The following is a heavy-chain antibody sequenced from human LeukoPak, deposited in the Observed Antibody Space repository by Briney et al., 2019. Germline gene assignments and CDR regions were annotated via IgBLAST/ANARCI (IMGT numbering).Heavy chain of an antibody. D-gene: IGHD3-22*01. CDR2: INHSGST. Sequence: SETLSLTCAVYGGSFSGYYWSWIRQPPGKGLEWIGEINHSGSTNYNPSLKSRVTISVDTSKNQFSLKLSSVTAADTAVYYCAREGSNYYDSSGYANFDYWGQGTLVTVSS. CDR1: GGSFSGYY. J-gene: IGHJ4*02. V-gene: IGHV4-34*01. CDR3: AREGSNYYDSSGYANFDY.